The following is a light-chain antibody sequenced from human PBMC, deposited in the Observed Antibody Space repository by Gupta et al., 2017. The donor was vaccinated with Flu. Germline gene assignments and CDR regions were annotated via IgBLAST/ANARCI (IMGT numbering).Light chain of an antibody. CDR1: TGAVTSGYY. V-gene: IGLV7-43*01. J-gene: IGLJ3*02. CDR2: STS. CDR3: LIYYGGACWV. Sequence: QTVVTQEPSLTVSPGGTVTLTCASSTGAVTSGYYPNWFQQKPGQAPRALCDSTSNKHSWTPARCAGSFLGANAVLKTSGEQADDEAYYYCLIYYGGACWVFGGGTKLTVL.